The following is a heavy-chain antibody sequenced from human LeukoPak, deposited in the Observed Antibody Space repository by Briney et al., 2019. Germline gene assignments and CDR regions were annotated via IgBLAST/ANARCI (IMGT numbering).Heavy chain of an antibody. CDR3: AKTVTILWFGEFMYYFDY. Sequence: GGSLRLSCAASAFTFSSYAMSWVRQAPGKGLEWVSAISGSGGSTYYADSVKGRFTISRDNSKNTLYLQMNSLRAEDTAVYYCAKTVTILWFGEFMYYFDYWGQGTLLTVSS. J-gene: IGHJ4*02. CDR1: AFTFSSYA. D-gene: IGHD3-10*01. CDR2: ISGSGGST. V-gene: IGHV3-23*01.